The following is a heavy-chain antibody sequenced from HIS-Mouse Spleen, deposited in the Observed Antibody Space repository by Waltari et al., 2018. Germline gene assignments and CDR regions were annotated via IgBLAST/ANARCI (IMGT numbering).Heavy chain of an antibody. D-gene: IGHD3-16*01. Sequence: EVQLLESGGGLVQPGGSLRLSCAASGFTFRSYAMGWVRQAPGKGLEWVSAISGSVGSTYYADSVKGRFTISRDNSKNTLYLQMNSLRAEDTAVYYCAKEGEMPDYFDYWGQGTLVTVSS. V-gene: IGHV3-23*01. J-gene: IGHJ4*02. CDR1: GFTFRSYA. CDR2: ISGSVGST. CDR3: AKEGEMPDYFDY.